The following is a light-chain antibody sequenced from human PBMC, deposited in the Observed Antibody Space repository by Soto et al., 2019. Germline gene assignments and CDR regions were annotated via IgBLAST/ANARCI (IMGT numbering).Light chain of an antibody. V-gene: IGKV1-33*01. Sequence: DIQMTQSPSSLSASVGDRVTITCQASQDISNYLNWYQQKPGKAPKLLIYDASNLETGVPSRFSGSGSGTDFTFTISSLQPEDIATYYCQQYDNLPITFGQGTRPEMK. J-gene: IGKJ5*01. CDR1: QDISNY. CDR3: QQYDNLPIT. CDR2: DAS.